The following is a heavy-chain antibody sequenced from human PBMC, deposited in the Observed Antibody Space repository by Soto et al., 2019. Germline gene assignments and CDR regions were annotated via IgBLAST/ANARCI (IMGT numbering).Heavy chain of an antibody. J-gene: IGHJ4*02. Sequence: QVQLVESGGGVVQPGKSLRLSCAASGFTFSNYAMHWVRQAPGKGLEWVAVISCGGTNTYYADSVKGRFTISRDSSKNTVYLQLNSLRTEDTAMYHCARDPGYHVNEYYTFDYWGQGSLVTVSS. CDR3: ARDPGYHVNEYYTFDY. D-gene: IGHD3-3*01. CDR2: ISCGGTNT. V-gene: IGHV3-30-3*01. CDR1: GFTFSNYA.